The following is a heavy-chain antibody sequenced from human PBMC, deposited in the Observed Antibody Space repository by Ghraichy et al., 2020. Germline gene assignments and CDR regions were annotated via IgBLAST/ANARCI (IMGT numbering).Heavy chain of an antibody. Sequence: SETLSLTCTVSGGSISSYYWSWIRQPPGKGLEWIGYIYYSGSTNYNPSLKSRVTISEDTSKNQFSLKLSSVTAADTAVYYCARVYYSAFDIWGQGTMVTVSS. CDR2: IYYSGST. CDR3: ARVYYSAFDI. V-gene: IGHV4-59*01. J-gene: IGHJ3*02. D-gene: IGHD1-26*01. CDR1: GGSISSYY.